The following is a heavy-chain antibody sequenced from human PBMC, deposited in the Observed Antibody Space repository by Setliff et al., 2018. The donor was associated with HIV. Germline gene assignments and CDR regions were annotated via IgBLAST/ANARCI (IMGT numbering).Heavy chain of an antibody. CDR1: GFIFRDYV. CDR3: ANRLRGYNKWYYFDY. Sequence: PGGSLRLSCAASGFIFRDYVIHWVRQAPGKGLEWVANIKQRGSEKYYVDSVKGRFTISRDNSKNTLSLQMNSLGAEDTAIYYCANRLRGYNKWYYFDYWGQGTLVTVSS. CDR2: IKQRGSEK. J-gene: IGHJ4*02. V-gene: IGHV3-7*03. D-gene: IGHD1-1*01.